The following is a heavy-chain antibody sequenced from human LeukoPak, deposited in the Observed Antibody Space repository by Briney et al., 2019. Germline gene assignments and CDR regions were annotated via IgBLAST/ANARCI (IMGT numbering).Heavy chain of an antibody. V-gene: IGHV3-30-3*01. CDR3: AREFSSGSYYTSSDY. CDR1: GFTFSSYA. J-gene: IGHJ4*02. Sequence: PGRSLRLSCAASGFTFSSYAMHWVRQAPGKGLEWVAVISYDGSNKYYADSVKGRFTISRDNSKNTLYLQMNSLRAEDTAVYYCAREFSSGSYYTSSDYWGQGTLVTVSS. D-gene: IGHD1-26*01. CDR2: ISYDGSNK.